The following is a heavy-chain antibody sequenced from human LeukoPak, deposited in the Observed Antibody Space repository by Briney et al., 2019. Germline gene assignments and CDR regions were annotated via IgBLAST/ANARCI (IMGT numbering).Heavy chain of an antibody. V-gene: IGHV4-39*01. CDR3: ARHAPSTVTTWWDY. CDR1: GGSISRSSSY. CDR2: IFYSGTT. Sequence: SETLSLTCTVSGGSISRSSSYWGWIRQPPGKEREWIGSIFYSGTTYYNPSLKSRVTISVDTSKNQFSLKLTSVTAADTAVYHCARHAPSTVTTWWDYWGQGTLVTVSS. J-gene: IGHJ4*02. D-gene: IGHD4-17*01.